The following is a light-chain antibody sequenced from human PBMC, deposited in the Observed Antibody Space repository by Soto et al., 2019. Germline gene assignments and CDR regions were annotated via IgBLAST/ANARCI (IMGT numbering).Light chain of an antibody. J-gene: IGLJ2*01. V-gene: IGLV7-43*01. Sequence: QAVVTQEPSLTVSPGGTVTLTCASSTRAVTSCHFPNWVQQKPGKVPKSVIYSTSDKPPWTPARFSGSLLGGKAALKVSSVQPEDEAEYSCLLYYGGALGVFGGGTQLTVL. CDR2: STS. CDR1: TRAVTSCHF. CDR3: LLYYGGALGV.